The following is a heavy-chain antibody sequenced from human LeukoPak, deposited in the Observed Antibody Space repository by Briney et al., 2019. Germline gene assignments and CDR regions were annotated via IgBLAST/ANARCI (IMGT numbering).Heavy chain of an antibody. Sequence: PSETLSLTCAVSGGSISSSNWWSWVRQPPGKGLEWIGEINHSGSTNYNPSLKSRVTISVDTSKNQFSLKLSSVTAADTAVYYCARQVSGFFDYWGQGTLVTVSS. CDR2: INHSGST. D-gene: IGHD3-10*01. J-gene: IGHJ4*02. CDR1: GGSISSSNW. CDR3: ARQVSGFFDY. V-gene: IGHV4-4*02.